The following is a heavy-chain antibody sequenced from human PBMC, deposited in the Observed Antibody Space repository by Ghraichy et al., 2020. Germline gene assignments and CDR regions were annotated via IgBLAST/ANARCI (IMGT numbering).Heavy chain of an antibody. D-gene: IGHD5-12*01. CDR3: AREIFSYAGRRGYQHYGMDV. Sequence: SETLSLTCTVSGGSVNSGSYYWTWIRQPPGKGLEWIGHIFRSGSTNYHSSLKSRLFISIDTSKNQFFLKLNSVTAADTAVYYCAREIFSYAGRRGYQHYGMDVWGQGTTVTVSS. J-gene: IGHJ6*02. CDR1: GGSVNSGSYY. V-gene: IGHV4-61*01. CDR2: IFRSGST.